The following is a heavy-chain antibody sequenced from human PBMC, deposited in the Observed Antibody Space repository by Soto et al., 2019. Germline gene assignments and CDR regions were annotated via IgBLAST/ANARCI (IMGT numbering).Heavy chain of an antibody. D-gene: IGHD4-17*01. CDR2: ISYDGSNK. V-gene: IGHV3-30-3*01. Sequence: QVQLVESGGGVVQPGRSLRLSCAASGFTFSSYAMHWVRQAPGKGLEWVAVISYDGSNKYYADSVKGRFTISRDNSKNPLYLQMNSLRAEDTAVYYCASESRSTVTLGYWGQGTLVTVSS. CDR3: ASESRSTVTLGY. CDR1: GFTFSSYA. J-gene: IGHJ4*02.